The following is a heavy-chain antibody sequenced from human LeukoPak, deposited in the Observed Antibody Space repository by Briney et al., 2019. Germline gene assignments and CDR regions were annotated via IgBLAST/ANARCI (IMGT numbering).Heavy chain of an antibody. V-gene: IGHV4-39*01. CDR3: ARWAVAGQYYFDY. J-gene: IGHJ4*02. CDR2: IYYSGST. D-gene: IGHD6-19*01. Sequence: SETLSLTCTVSGGSISSSSYYWGWIRQPPGKGLEWIGSIYYSGSTYYNPSLKSRVTISVDTSKNQFSLKLSSVTAADTAVYYCARWAVAGQYYFDYWGQGTLVTASS. CDR1: GGSISSSSYY.